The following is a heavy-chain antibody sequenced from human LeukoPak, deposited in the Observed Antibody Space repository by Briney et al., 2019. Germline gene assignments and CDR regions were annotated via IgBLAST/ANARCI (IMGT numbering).Heavy chain of an antibody. Sequence: SETLSLTCTVSGGSISSYYWSWIRQPPGKGLEWIGYFYYRGSTHDNPSLKNRVTISVDTSKNQFSLMLTSVTAADTAVYYCARGGYYGSGSYRDGFDIWGQGTRATVSS. D-gene: IGHD3-10*01. CDR2: FYYRGST. V-gene: IGHV4-59*01. CDR3: ARGGYYGSGSYRDGFDI. J-gene: IGHJ3*02. CDR1: GGSISSYY.